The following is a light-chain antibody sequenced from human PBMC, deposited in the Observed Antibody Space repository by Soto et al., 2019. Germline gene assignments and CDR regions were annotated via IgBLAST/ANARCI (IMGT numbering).Light chain of an antibody. J-gene: IGLJ1*01. CDR3: TSYTSSTLFV. CDR2: EVS. V-gene: IGLV2-14*01. CDR1: SSDVGTYNY. Sequence: QSALTQPASVSGSPGQSITVSCTETSSDVGTYNYVSWYQQHPGKAPKLMIYEVSTRPSGVSNRFSGSKSGNTASLTISGLQAEDEADYYCTSYTSSTLFVFGTGTKLTVL.